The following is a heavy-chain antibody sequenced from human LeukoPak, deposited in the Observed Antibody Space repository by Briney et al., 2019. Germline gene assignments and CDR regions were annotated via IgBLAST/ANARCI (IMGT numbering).Heavy chain of an antibody. J-gene: IGHJ4*02. CDR2: IYHSGST. CDR3: ARDCGSSYFDY. CDR1: GYSISSGYY. V-gene: IGHV4-38-2*02. D-gene: IGHD6-6*01. Sequence: SETLSLTCTVSGYSISSGYYWGWIRQPPGEGLEWIGSIYHSGSTYYNPSLKSRVTISVDTSKNQFSLKLSSVTAADTAVYYCARDCGSSYFDYWGQGTLVTVSS.